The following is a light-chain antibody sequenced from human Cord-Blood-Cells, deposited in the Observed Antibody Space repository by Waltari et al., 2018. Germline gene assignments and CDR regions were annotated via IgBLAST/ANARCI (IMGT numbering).Light chain of an antibody. CDR2: DVS. V-gene: IGLV2-11*01. Sequence: QSALTQPRSVSGSPGQSVTISCTGTSRDVGGYNYVSWYQQHPVKAPKLMIYDVSKRPSGVPDRVSGSKAGNTASLTISGLQAEDEADYYCCSYAGSYTWVFGGGTKLTVL. CDR3: CSYAGSYTWV. J-gene: IGLJ3*02. CDR1: SRDVGGYNY.